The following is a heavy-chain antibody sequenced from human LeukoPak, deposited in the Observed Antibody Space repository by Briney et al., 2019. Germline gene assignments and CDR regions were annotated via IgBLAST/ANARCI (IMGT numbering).Heavy chain of an antibody. CDR2: INPNSGGT. D-gene: IGHD2-2*01. CDR3: AMLLGYCSSTSCSIDQFDY. V-gene: IGHV1-2*02. CDR1: GYTFTGYY. Sequence: ASVKVSCKASGYTFTGYYMHWVRQAPGQGLEWMGWINPNSGGTNYAQKFQGRVTMTRDTSISTAYMELSRLRSDDTAVYYCAMLLGYCSSTSCSIDQFDYWGQGTLVTVSS. J-gene: IGHJ4*02.